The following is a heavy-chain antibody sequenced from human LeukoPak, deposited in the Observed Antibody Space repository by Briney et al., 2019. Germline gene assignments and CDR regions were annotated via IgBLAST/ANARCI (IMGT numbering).Heavy chain of an antibody. CDR3: AKLEGRSMIVGYFQH. V-gene: IGHV3-23*01. CDR1: GFTFSSYA. Sequence: GGSLRLSCAASGFTFSSYAMSLVRQAPGKGLEWVSAISGSGGSTYYADSVKGRFTISRDNSKNTLYLQMNSLRAEDTAVYYCAKLEGRSMIVGYFQHWGQGTLVTVSS. J-gene: IGHJ1*01. CDR2: ISGSGGST. D-gene: IGHD3-22*01.